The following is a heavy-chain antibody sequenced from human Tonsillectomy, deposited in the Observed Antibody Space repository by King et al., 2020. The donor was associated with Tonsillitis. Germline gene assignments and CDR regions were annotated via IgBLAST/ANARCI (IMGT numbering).Heavy chain of an antibody. D-gene: IGHD3-22*01. J-gene: IGHJ4*02. CDR1: GFTFEDYA. CDR3: AKGASYYDSSGYPDY. Sequence: QLVQSGGGLVQPGRSLRLSCAASGFTFEDYAMHWVRQAPGNGLEWVSSISWNIGSIGYSDSVKGRFTISRDNAKNSLYLQMNSLRAEDTALYYCAKGASYYDSSGYPDYWGQGTLVTVSS. V-gene: IGHV3-9*01. CDR2: ISWNIGSI.